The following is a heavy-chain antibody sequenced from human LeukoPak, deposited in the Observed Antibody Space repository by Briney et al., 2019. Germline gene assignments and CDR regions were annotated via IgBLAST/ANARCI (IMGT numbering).Heavy chain of an antibody. D-gene: IGHD3-10*01. CDR1: GYTFTGYY. Sequence: ASVKVSCKASGYTFTGYYMHWVRQAPGQGLEWMGWINPNSGGTNYAQKFQGRVTMTRDTSISTAYMELSRLRSDDTAVYYCARDLGRAGSGSYYNVSNYWGQETLVTVSS. CDR3: ARDLGRAGSGSYYNVSNY. CDR2: INPNSGGT. V-gene: IGHV1-2*02. J-gene: IGHJ4*02.